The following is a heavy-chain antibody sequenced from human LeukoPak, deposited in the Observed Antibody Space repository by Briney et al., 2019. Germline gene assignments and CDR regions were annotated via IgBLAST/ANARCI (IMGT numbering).Heavy chain of an antibody. CDR1: GFTFSSYG. V-gene: IGHV3-30*02. CDR3: AKDLEVGWIQLWWSLDAFDI. Sequence: PGGSLRLSCAASGFTFSSYGMHWVRQAPGKGLEWVAFIRYDGSNKYYADSVKGRFTISRDNSKNTLYLQMNSLRAEDTAVYYCAKDLEVGWIQLWWSLDAFDIWGQGTMVTVSS. J-gene: IGHJ3*02. CDR2: IRYDGSNK. D-gene: IGHD5-18*01.